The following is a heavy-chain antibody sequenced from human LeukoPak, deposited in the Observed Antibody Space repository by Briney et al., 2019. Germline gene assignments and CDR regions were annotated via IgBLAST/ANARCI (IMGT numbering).Heavy chain of an antibody. D-gene: IGHD3-22*01. CDR3: ARAGYYYDSSGYSVDY. Sequence: ASVKVSCKASGYTFTSYGISWVRQAPGQGLERMGWISAYNGNTNYAQKLQGRVTMTTDTSTSTAYMELRSLRSDDTAVYYCARAGYYYDSSGYSVDYWGQGTLVTVSS. J-gene: IGHJ4*02. CDR1: GYTFTSYG. V-gene: IGHV1-18*01. CDR2: ISAYNGNT.